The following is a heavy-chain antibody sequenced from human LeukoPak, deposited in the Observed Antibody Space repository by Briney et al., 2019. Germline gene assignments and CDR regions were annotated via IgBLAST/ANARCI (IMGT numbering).Heavy chain of an antibody. D-gene: IGHD4-17*01. CDR2: ISSSSSTI. Sequence: PGGSLRLSCAASGFTFSSYSMNWVRQAPGKGLEWVSYISSSSSTIYYADSVKGRFTISRDTAKNSLYLQMDSLEDEDTAVYYCARDRYGDYVSDCWGQGTLVTVSS. J-gene: IGHJ4*02. CDR1: GFTFSSYS. V-gene: IGHV3-48*02. CDR3: ARDRYGDYVSDC.